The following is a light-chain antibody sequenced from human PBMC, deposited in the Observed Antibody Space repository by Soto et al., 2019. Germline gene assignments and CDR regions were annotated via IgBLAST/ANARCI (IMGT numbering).Light chain of an antibody. J-gene: IGKJ5*01. CDR3: EMYNNAPLIT. Sequence: DIQMIQSPSSLSAYVGARVTISCRASQDIGNHLAWYQQKPGKVPKLLIHAASTLQSGVPSRFSGSGSGTDFTLTISSLQPEDVATYFCEMYNNAPLITFGQGTRLEIK. V-gene: IGKV1-27*01. CDR1: QDIGNH. CDR2: AAS.